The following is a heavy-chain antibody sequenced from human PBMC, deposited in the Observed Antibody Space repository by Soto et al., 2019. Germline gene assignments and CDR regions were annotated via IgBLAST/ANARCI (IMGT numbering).Heavy chain of an antibody. Sequence: ASVKVSCKASGYTFTSYYVHWVRQAPGQGLEWLGIINPGGGDTSYAQKFQGSVTTTRDTSTSTVYVDLSSLRSEDTAMYYCARPLAEQLEDAFDIWGQGTMVTVSS. D-gene: IGHD6-13*01. CDR1: GYTFTSYY. CDR2: INPGGGDT. CDR3: ARPLAEQLEDAFDI. V-gene: IGHV1-46*01. J-gene: IGHJ3*02.